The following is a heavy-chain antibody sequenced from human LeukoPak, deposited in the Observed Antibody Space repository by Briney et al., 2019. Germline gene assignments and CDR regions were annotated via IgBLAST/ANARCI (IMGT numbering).Heavy chain of an antibody. D-gene: IGHD5-18*01. J-gene: IGHJ4*02. CDR1: GGTFSSYA. V-gene: IGHV1-69*13. CDR3: ARGLNRYSYGYFDY. CDR2: IIPIFGTA. Sequence: GASVKVSCKASGGTFSSYAISWVRQAPGQGPEWMGGIIPIFGTANYAQKFQGRVTITADESTSTAYMELSSLRSEDTAVYYYARGLNRYSYGYFDYWGQGTLVTVSS.